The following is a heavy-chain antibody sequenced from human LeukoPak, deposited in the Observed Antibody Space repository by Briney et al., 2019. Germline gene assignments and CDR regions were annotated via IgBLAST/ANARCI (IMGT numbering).Heavy chain of an antibody. V-gene: IGHV3-33*01. CDR3: ARDDKINYYDSSGYYYEGFDY. D-gene: IGHD3-22*01. Sequence: GGSLRLSCAAPGFTFSSYGMHWVRQAPGKGLEWVAVIWYDGSNKYYADSVKGRFTISRDNSKNTLYLQMNSLRAEDTAVYYCARDDKINYYDSSGYYYEGFDYWGQGTLVTVSS. J-gene: IGHJ4*02. CDR2: IWYDGSNK. CDR1: GFTFSSYG.